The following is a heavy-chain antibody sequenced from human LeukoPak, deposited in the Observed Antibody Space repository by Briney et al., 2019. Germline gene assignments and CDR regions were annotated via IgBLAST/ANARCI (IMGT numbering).Heavy chain of an antibody. CDR3: ARDRVPIAGPAVDY. D-gene: IGHD6-13*01. V-gene: IGHV3-7*03. CDR2: IKQDGSEK. CDR1: GFTFSSYW. J-gene: IGHJ4*02. Sequence: GGSLRLSCAASGFTFSSYWMSWVRQAPGKGLEWVANIKQDGSEKYYVDSVKGRFTISRDNAKNSLYLQMNSLRAEDTAVYYCARDRVPIAGPAVDYGGRGTLATVSS.